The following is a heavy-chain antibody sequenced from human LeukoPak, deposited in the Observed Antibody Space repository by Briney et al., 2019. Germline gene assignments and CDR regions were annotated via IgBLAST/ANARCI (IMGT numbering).Heavy chain of an antibody. V-gene: IGHV3-30*01. CDR2: ISYDGSNK. CDR3: ARTQRGSGYSDY. D-gene: IGHD2-15*01. J-gene: IGHJ4*02. CDR1: GFTFSSYA. Sequence: SGGSLGLSCAASGFTFSSYAMHWVRQAPGKGLEWVAVISYDGSNKYYADSVKGRFTISSDNSKNTLYLQMNSLRAEDTAVYYCARTQRGSGYSDYWGQGTLVTVSS.